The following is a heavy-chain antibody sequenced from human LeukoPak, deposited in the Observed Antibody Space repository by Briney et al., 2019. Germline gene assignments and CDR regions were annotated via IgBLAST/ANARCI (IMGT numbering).Heavy chain of an antibody. V-gene: IGHV3-11*01. CDR2: ISSSGSTI. D-gene: IGHD1-1*01. J-gene: IGHJ3*02. Sequence: GGSLRLSCAASGFTFSNAWMSWVRQAPGKGLEWVSYISSSGSTIYYADSVKGRFTISRDNAKNSLYLQMNSLRAEDTAVYYCARGRGNDAFDIWGQGTMVTVSS. CDR1: GFTFSNAW. CDR3: ARGRGNDAFDI.